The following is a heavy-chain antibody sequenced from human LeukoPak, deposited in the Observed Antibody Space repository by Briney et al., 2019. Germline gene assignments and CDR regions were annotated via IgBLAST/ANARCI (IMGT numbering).Heavy chain of an antibody. D-gene: IGHD1-26*01. CDR2: IYSGGST. Sequence: PGGSLRLSCAASGFIVNNNYMNWVRLAPGKGLEWVSVIYSGGSTYYADSVKGRFTISRDNSKNTLYLQMNSLRAEDTAVYYCARSWDARLNFDYWGQGTLVTVSS. CDR1: GFIVNNNY. J-gene: IGHJ4*02. CDR3: ARSWDARLNFDY. V-gene: IGHV3-66*02.